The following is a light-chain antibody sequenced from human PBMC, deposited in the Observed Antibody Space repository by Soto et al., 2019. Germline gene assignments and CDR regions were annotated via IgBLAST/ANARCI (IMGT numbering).Light chain of an antibody. J-gene: IGKJ1*01. V-gene: IGKV3-20*01. Sequence: EIVMTQSPATLSVSPWERATLSCRASQSVSSDLAWYHQKPGQAPRLLIYSASNRATGIPDRFSGSGSGTDFTLTISRLEPEDFAVCYCQQYGSSGTFGQGTKVDIK. CDR3: QQYGSSGT. CDR2: SAS. CDR1: QSVSSD.